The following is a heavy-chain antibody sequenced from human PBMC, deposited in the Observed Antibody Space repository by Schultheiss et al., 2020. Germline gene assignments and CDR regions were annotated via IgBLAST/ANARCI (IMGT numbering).Heavy chain of an antibody. CDR1: GFTFSSYA. J-gene: IGHJ6*03. CDR2: ISYGGTNK. V-gene: IGHV3-30*04. D-gene: IGHD6-19*01. CDR3: AKEGTQWLESFYYYYMDV. Sequence: GESLKISCAASGFTFSSYALHWVRQAPGKGLEWVALISYGGTNKYYADSVKGRFTISRDTSKNTLHLQMNDLRTEDTAVYYCAKEGTQWLESFYYYYMDVWGKGTTVTVSS.